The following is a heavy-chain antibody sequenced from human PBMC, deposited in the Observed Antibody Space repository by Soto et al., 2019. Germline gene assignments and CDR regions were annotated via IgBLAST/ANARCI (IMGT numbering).Heavy chain of an antibody. CDR2: IYYSGST. J-gene: IGHJ4*02. CDR3: ARHLVAGRNYFDY. V-gene: IGHV4-39*01. CDR1: CGSIISSSDY. D-gene: IGHD6-19*01. Sequence: PSETLSLTFSCSCGSIISSSDYWGWIRGPPGKGLEWIGSIYYSGSTYYNPSLKSRVTISVDTSKNQFSLKLSSVTAADTAVYYCARHLVAGRNYFDYWGQGTLVTVSS.